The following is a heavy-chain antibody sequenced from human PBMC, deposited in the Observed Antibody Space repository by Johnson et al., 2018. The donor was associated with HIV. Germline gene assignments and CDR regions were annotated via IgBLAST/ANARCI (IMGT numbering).Heavy chain of an antibody. D-gene: IGHD7-27*01. CDR1: GFIFSSSW. J-gene: IGHJ3*02. Sequence: VQLVESGGGLVQPGGSLRLSCAGSGFIFSSSWIHWVRQVPGKGLVWVSRSKSDGSTTTYADSVKGRFSISRDKSENTVYLQMNSLRAEDTAVYYCARVGCQKANWGLVYAFDIWGQGTMVTVSS. CDR3: ARVGCQKANWGLVYAFDI. CDR2: SKSDGSTT. V-gene: IGHV3-74*01.